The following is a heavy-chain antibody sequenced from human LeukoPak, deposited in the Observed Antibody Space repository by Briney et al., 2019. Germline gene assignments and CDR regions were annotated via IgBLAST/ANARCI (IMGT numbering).Heavy chain of an antibody. J-gene: IGHJ4*02. CDR2: ISWNSGSI. CDR3: AKDMDRIRAVAGGYFDY. CDR1: GFTFDDYA. Sequence: PGRSLRLSCAASGFTFDDYAMHWVRQAPGKGLEWVSGISWNSGSIGYADSVKGRFTISRDNAKNSLYLQMNSLRAEDTALYYCAKDMDRIRAVAGGYFDYWGQGTLVTASS. V-gene: IGHV3-9*01. D-gene: IGHD6-19*01.